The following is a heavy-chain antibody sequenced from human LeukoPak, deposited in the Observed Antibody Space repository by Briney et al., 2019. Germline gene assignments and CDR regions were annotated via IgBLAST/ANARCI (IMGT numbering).Heavy chain of an antibody. Sequence: PGGSLRLSCAVSGFTFSSYGMHWVRQAPGKGLEWVAFIHYDGGNKYYADSVKGRFTISRDNSKNTLYLQMDSLRAEDTAMYYCAKQEVVGTNHFDYWGQGTLVTVSS. CDR3: AKQEVVGTNHFDY. CDR2: IHYDGGNK. CDR1: GFTFSSYG. V-gene: IGHV3-30*02. D-gene: IGHD1-1*01. J-gene: IGHJ4*02.